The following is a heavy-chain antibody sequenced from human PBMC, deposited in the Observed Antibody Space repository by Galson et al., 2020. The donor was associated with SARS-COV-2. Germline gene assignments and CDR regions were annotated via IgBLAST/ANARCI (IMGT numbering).Heavy chain of an antibody. Sequence: SETLSLTCAVYGGPFSGYSWSWIRQPPGKGLEWIGEINHSGSTNYNPSLQSRVTISVDTSKNQFSLKLNFVTAADTAVYYCARVTHWVGANDYWGQGTLVTVSS. CDR2: INHSGST. V-gene: IGHV4-34*01. D-gene: IGHD1-26*01. CDR3: ARVTHWVGANDY. J-gene: IGHJ4*02. CDR1: GGPFSGYS.